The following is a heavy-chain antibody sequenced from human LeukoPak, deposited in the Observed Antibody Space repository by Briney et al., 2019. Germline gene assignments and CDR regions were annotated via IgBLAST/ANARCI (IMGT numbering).Heavy chain of an antibody. J-gene: IGHJ4*02. CDR3: ARDRTYYYDSTPHPFDY. D-gene: IGHD3-22*01. Sequence: GGSLRLSCAASGFTFSSYSMNWVRQAPGKGLEWVSSISSSSSYIYYADSVKGRFTISRDNAKNSLYLQMNSLRAEDTAVYYCARDRTYYYDSTPHPFDYWGQGTLVTVSS. CDR2: ISSSSSYI. V-gene: IGHV3-21*01. CDR1: GFTFSSYS.